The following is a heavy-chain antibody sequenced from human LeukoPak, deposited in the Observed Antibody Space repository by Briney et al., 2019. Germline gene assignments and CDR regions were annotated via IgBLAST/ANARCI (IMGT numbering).Heavy chain of an antibody. J-gene: IGHJ5*02. Sequence: PSETLSLTCAVYGGSFSGYYWSWIHQPPGKGLEWIGEINHSGSTNYNPSLKSRVTISVDTSKNQFSLKLSSATAADTAVYYCARGRGVTIFGVVIMGNWFDPWGQGTLVTVSS. D-gene: IGHD3-3*01. CDR1: GGSFSGYY. V-gene: IGHV4-34*01. CDR3: ARGRGVTIFGVVIMGNWFDP. CDR2: INHSGST.